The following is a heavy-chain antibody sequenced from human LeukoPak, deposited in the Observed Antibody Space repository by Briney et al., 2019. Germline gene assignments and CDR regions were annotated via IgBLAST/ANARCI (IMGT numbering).Heavy chain of an antibody. J-gene: IGHJ3*02. CDR3: ARGDPDISFGVAGEAFDI. Sequence: GASVKVSCKASGYTFTGYYMHWVRQAPGQGLEWMGWISAYNGNTNYAQKLQGRVTMTTDTSTSTAYMELRSLRSDDTAVYYCARGDPDISFGVAGEAFDIWGQGTMVTVSS. CDR2: ISAYNGNT. V-gene: IGHV1-18*04. D-gene: IGHD3-3*01. CDR1: GYTFTGYY.